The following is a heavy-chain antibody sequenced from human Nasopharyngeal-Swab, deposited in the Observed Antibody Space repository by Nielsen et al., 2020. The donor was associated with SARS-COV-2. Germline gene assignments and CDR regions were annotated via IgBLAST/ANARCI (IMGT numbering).Heavy chain of an antibody. V-gene: IGHV3-33*01. CDR3: ARDTSGWYYFDY. J-gene: IGHJ4*02. Sequence: LKISCAASGFTFSSCGMHWVRQAPGKGLEWVAVIWYDGSNKYYADSVKGRFTISRDNSRNTLFLQMNSLRADDTAVYYCARDTSGWYYFDYWGQGTLVTVSS. CDR1: GFTFSSCG. D-gene: IGHD6-19*01. CDR2: IWYDGSNK.